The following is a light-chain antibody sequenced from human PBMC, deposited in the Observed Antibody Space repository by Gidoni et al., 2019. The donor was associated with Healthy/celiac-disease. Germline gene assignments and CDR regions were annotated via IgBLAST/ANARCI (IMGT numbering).Light chain of an antibody. CDR3: QQYNGYST. CDR2: KAS. J-gene: IGKJ2*01. CDR1: QSISSW. V-gene: IGKV1-5*03. Sequence: DIQMTQSPSTLSASVGDRVTITCRASQSISSWLAWYQQTPGKAPKLLIYKASTLESGVPSRFSGSGSGTDFTLTISSLQPDDFATYYCQQYNGYSTFGQGTKLEIK.